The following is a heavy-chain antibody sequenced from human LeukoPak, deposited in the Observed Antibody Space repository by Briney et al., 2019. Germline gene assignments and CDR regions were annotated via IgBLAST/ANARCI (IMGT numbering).Heavy chain of an antibody. CDR3: ARDAPDKNAPGYYYYYYMDV. J-gene: IGHJ6*03. Sequence: GGSLRLSCAASGFTFSSYGMTWVRQAPGKGLEWVSYISSSSSTIYYADSAKGRFTISRDNAKNSLYLQMNSLRAEDTAVYYCARDAPDKNAPGYYYYYYMDVWGKGTTVTVSS. V-gene: IGHV3-48*01. D-gene: IGHD1-14*01. CDR2: ISSSSSTI. CDR1: GFTFSSYG.